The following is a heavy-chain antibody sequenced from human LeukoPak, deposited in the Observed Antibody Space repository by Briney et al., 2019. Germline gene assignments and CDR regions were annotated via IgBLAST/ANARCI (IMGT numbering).Heavy chain of an antibody. CDR2: IYYSGST. V-gene: IGHV4-39*07. Sequence: SETLSLTCTVSGGSISSSSYYWGWIRQPPGKGLEWIGSIYYSGSTYYNPSLKSRVTISVDTSKNQFSLKLSSVTAADTAVYYCARSTTVTTDYYGMDVWGQGTTVTVSS. CDR3: ARSTTVTTDYYGMDV. D-gene: IGHD4-17*01. J-gene: IGHJ6*02. CDR1: GGSISSSSYY.